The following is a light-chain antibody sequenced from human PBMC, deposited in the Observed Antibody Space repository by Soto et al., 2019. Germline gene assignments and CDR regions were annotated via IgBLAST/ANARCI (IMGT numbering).Light chain of an antibody. CDR3: QQGNSFLLT. Sequence: DLQMTQSPSSVSASIGDRVTITCRASQDIDSWLAWFQQKPGEAPRLLFYAAISLHSGVPSRFSGAGSGTEFSLTISSLQPEDFATYFCQQGNSFLLTFGGGTKVEIK. V-gene: IGKV1-12*01. J-gene: IGKJ4*01. CDR1: QDIDSW. CDR2: AAI.